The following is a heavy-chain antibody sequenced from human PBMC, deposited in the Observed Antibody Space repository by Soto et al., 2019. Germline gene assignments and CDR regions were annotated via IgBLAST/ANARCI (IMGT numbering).Heavy chain of an antibody. CDR2: IYYSGFT. V-gene: IGHV4-31*03. CDR3: ARSVFP. J-gene: IGHJ5*02. CDR1: GGSITSGGYY. Sequence: QVQLQESGPGLVKPSQTLSLTCTVSGGSITSGGYYLSWIRQHPGKGLEWIGYIYYSGFTYYNPPLKSRVTISVDTSKKQFSLKLSSVTAAATAVYYCARSVFPWGQGTLVTVSS.